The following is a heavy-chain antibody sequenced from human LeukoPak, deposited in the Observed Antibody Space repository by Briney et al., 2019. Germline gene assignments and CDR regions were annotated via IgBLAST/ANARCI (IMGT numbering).Heavy chain of an antibody. CDR2: IYTSGST. D-gene: IGHD3-10*01. Sequence: ASETLSLTCTVSGGSISSYYWSWIRQPAGKGLEWIGRIYTSGSTNYNPSLKSRVTMSVDTSKNQFSLKLSSVTAADTAVYYCASFRGVTDYYYGMDVWGQGTTVTVSS. CDR3: ASFRGVTDYYYGMDV. CDR1: GGSISSYY. V-gene: IGHV4-4*07. J-gene: IGHJ6*02.